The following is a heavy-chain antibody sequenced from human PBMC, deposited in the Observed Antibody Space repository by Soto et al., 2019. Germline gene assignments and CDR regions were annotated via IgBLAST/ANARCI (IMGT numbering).Heavy chain of an antibody. D-gene: IGHD2-15*01. Sequence: SETLSLTCTVSGGSISSYYWSWIRQPPGKGLEWIGYIYYSGSTNYNPSLKSRVTISVDTSKNQFSLKLSSVTAADTAVYYCARGKWAGAATPIDYWGQGTLVTVSS. J-gene: IGHJ4*02. V-gene: IGHV4-59*08. CDR1: GGSISSYY. CDR3: ARGKWAGAATPIDY. CDR2: IYYSGST.